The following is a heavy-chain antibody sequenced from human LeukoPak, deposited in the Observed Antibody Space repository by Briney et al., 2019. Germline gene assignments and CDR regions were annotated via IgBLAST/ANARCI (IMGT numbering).Heavy chain of an antibody. CDR3: ARDDIVVVPAAARDYYYYYMDV. V-gene: IGHV7-4-1*02. CDR2: INTNTGNP. Sequence: ASVKVSCKASGYTFTSYYMHWVRQAPGQGLEWMGWINTNTGNPTYAQGFTGRFVFSLDTSVSTAYLQISSLKAEDTAVYYCARDDIVVVPAAARDYYYYYMDVWGKGTTVTVSS. J-gene: IGHJ6*03. CDR1: GYTFTSYY. D-gene: IGHD2-2*01.